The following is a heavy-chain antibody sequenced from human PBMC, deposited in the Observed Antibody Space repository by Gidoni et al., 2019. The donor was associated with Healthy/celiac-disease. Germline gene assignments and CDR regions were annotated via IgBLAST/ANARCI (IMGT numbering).Heavy chain of an antibody. J-gene: IGHJ6*02. CDR1: VWSFSASY. CDR3: ARGGLIVVVPAASPGPYYDYGMDV. D-gene: IGHD2-2*01. V-gene: IGHV4-34*01. Sequence: HVQLQHWGAGLQKPSETLSLSRAVSVWSFSASYWRRIRKPPGKGLEWIGEINHSGSTNYNPSLKSRVTISVDTSKNQFSLKLSSVTAADTAVYYCARGGLIVVVPAASPGPYYDYGMDVWGQGTTVTVSS. CDR2: INHSGST.